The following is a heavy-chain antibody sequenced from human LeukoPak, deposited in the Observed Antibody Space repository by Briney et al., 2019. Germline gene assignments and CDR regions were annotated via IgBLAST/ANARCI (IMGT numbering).Heavy chain of an antibody. CDR2: IKQDGSEK. CDR3: TRDFDP. Sequence: GGSLRLSCVASGLSFGNYWMDWVRQAPGKGLEWVGNIKQDGSEKYYVNSVKGRFTISRDNAKNSLYLDMNSLRVEDTAIYYCTRDFDPWGQGTLVTVSS. CDR1: GLSFGNYW. J-gene: IGHJ5*02. V-gene: IGHV3-7*01.